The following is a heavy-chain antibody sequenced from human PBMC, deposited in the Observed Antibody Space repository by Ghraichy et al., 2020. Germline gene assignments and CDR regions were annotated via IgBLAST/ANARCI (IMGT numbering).Heavy chain of an antibody. CDR1: GGSISSYY. D-gene: IGHD5-18*01. CDR2: IYYSGST. V-gene: IGHV4-59*01. Sequence: SETLSLTCTVSGGSISSYYWSWIRQPPGKGLEWIGYIYYSGSTNYNPSLKSRVTISVDRSKNQFSLKLSSVTAADTAVYYCAGSYSYGFDYWGQGTLVTVSS. CDR3: AGSYSYGFDY. J-gene: IGHJ4*02.